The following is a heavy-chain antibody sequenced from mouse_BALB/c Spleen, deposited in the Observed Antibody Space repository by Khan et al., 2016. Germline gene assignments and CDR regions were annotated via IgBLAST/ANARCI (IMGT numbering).Heavy chain of an antibody. CDR1: GYTFSSYW. Sequence: QVQLKQSGAEMMKPGASVKISCRATGYTFSSYWIEWIKQRPGHGLEWIGQILHGSGSTHYNENFKGKATFNADTSSNTVYMQLSSLTSDDSAVYYCARNCAVDYWGHGSTLTFSS. CDR2: ILHGSGST. V-gene: IGHV1-9*01. CDR3: ARNCAVDY. J-gene: IGHJ2*01. D-gene: IGHD4-1*01.